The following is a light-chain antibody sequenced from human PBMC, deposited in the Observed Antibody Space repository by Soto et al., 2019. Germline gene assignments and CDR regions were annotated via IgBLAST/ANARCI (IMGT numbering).Light chain of an antibody. CDR3: KVVTGQLKT. J-gene: IGKJ4*01. V-gene: IGKV3-20*01. Sequence: SLSVGAVSLKPKEKATLSCRTSQSVSSNYLAWYQQIPGQAPRPLIYDASNRATGIPARFSGGGSGTDFTLTICSLQPEDCTTYYSKVVTGQLKTFGGGSKL. CDR1: QSVSSNY. CDR2: DAS.